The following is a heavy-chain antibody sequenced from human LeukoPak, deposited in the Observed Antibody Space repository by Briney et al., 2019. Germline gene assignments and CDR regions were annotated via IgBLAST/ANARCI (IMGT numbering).Heavy chain of an antibody. CDR1: GYSFTSYW. Sequence: GESLKISCKGSGYSFTSYWIGWVRQMPGKGLEWMGIIYPTDSDTRYSPSFQGQVTISADKSINTAYLQWSSLKASDTAMYYCARHSSSGEDYYYYHYMDVWGKGTTVTVSS. CDR3: ARHSSSGEDYYYYHYMDV. D-gene: IGHD6-6*01. CDR2: IYPTDSDT. J-gene: IGHJ6*03. V-gene: IGHV5-51*01.